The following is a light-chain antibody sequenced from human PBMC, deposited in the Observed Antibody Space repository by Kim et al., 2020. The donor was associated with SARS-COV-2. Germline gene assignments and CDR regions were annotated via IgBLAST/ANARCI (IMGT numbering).Light chain of an antibody. Sequence: SYELTQPPSVSVSTGQTASITCSGDKLGDKYACWYQQKPGQSPVLVIYQDSKRPSGIPERFSGSNSGNTATLTISGTQAMDEADYYCQAWDSSVVVGGGT. CDR2: QDS. CDR1: KLGDKY. J-gene: IGLJ2*01. CDR3: QAWDSSVV. V-gene: IGLV3-1*01.